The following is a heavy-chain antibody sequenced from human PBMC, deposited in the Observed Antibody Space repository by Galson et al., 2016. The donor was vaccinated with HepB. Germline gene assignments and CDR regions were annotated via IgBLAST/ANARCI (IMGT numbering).Heavy chain of an antibody. J-gene: IGHJ5*02. CDR3: ARNRRSWANWLDL. V-gene: IGHV4-59*12. D-gene: IGHD6-13*01. CDR2: IYYSGSA. CDR1: GDSINNYY. Sequence: SETLSLTCTVSGDSINNYYWSWIRQHPGKGLEWIAYIYYSGSAYYNPSLKTRTTVSVDTAKNQFSLTLRSVTAADTGVYYCARNRRSWANWLDLWGQGALVTVSS.